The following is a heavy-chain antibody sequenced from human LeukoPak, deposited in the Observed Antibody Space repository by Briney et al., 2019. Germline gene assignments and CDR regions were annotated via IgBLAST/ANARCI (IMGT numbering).Heavy chain of an antibody. D-gene: IGHD1-1*01. Sequence: PSQTLSLTCTVSVGSISSSRYYWDWIRQPPGKGLEWTGSIYFNGSTYYTPYLKNRVTISVDTSKNQSSLKLSSVTAADTAVYYCARLPGNWNGGSDYWGQGTLVTVSS. J-gene: IGHJ4*02. V-gene: IGHV4-39*01. CDR1: VGSISSSRYY. CDR3: ARLPGNWNGGSDY. CDR2: IYFNGST.